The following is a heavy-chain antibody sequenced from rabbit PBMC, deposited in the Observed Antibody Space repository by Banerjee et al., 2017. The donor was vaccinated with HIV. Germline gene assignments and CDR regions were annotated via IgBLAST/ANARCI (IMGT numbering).Heavy chain of an antibody. CDR2: IYSGKGST. CDR3: ARDLPDVIGWNLDL. V-gene: IGHV1S47*01. J-gene: IGHJ3*01. D-gene: IGHD1-1*01. CDR1: GFDISSYS. Sequence: QEQLKESGGGLVTPGGSLTLTCTVSGFDISSYSIGWVRQAPGKGLEWIGIIYSGKGSTDYASWVNGRFTISRENTQNTVSLQMNSLTAADTATYFCARDLPDVIGWNLDLWGQGTLVTVS.